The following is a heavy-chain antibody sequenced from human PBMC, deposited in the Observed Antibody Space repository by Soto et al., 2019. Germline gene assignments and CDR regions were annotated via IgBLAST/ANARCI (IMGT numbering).Heavy chain of an antibody. D-gene: IGHD6-19*01. CDR3: ARSPNGGIAVSGTAYYYGMDV. CDR1: GGTFSSSA. V-gene: IGHV1-69*13. Sequence: ASVKVSCKASGGTFSSSAISWVRQAPGQGLQWMGGIIPNFGTANYAQKFQGRVTITADESTSTAYMELSSLRSEHTAVYYCARSPNGGIAVSGTAYYYGMDVWGQGTRVTVSS. CDR2: IIPNFGTA. J-gene: IGHJ6*02.